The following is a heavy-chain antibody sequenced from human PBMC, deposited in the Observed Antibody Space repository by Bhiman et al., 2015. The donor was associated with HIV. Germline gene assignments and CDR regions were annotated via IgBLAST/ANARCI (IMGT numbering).Heavy chain of an antibody. V-gene: IGHV3-20*04. D-gene: IGHD1-7*01. J-gene: IGHJ4*02. CDR3: AKDTHWNYGGGFDY. CDR2: INWNGGST. Sequence: EVQLVESGGGVLRPGGSLRLSCAVSGFTFDDYGMSWVRQAPGKGLEWVSGINWNGGSTGYADSVKGRFTISRDNARNSLYLQMNSLRAEDTALYYCAKDTHWNYGGGFDYWGQGTLVTVSS. CDR1: GFTFDDYG.